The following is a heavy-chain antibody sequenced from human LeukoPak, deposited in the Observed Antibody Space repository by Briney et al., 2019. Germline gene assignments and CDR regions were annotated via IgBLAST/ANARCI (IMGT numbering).Heavy chain of an antibody. J-gene: IGHJ4*02. V-gene: IGHV3-53*04. CDR3: ARVDTVMAYYFDL. CDR2: IFSGGTT. CDR1: GFTVSTNC. D-gene: IGHD5-18*01. Sequence: GGSLRLSCAASGFTVSTNCMTWVRQAPGKGLEWVSTIFSGGTTYYADSVMGRFTISRHNSRNTLYLQMNSLRAENTAVYYCARVDTVMAYYFDLWGQGTLVTVSS.